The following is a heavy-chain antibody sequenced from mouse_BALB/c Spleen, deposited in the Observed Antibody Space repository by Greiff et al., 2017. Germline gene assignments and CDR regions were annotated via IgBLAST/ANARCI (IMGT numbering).Heavy chain of an antibody. CDR1: GYTFTDYV. J-gene: IGHJ2*01. D-gene: IGHD2-10*01. CDR2: IYPGSGST. Sequence: VQLQQSGPDLVKPGASVKMSCKASGYTFTDYVISWVKQRTGQGLEWIGEIYPGSGSTYYNEKFKGKATLTADKSSNTAYMQLSSLTSEDSAVYFCGAYYGNYGYFDYWGQGTTLTVSS. CDR3: GAYYGNYGYFDY. V-gene: IGHV1-81*01.